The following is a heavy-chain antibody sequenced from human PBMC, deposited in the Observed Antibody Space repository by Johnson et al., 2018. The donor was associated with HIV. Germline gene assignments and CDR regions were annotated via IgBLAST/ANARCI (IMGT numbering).Heavy chain of an antibody. CDR1: GFTFSSSA. V-gene: IGHV3-30-3*01. J-gene: IGHJ3*02. CDR2: ISYDGSNK. CDR3: ARDGRDLVTRGAFDI. Sequence: QVQLVESGGGLVQPGGSLRLSCAASGFTFSSSAMHWVRQAPGKGLEWVAVISYDGSNKYYADSVKGRFTISRDNSKNTLYLQMNSLRAEDTAVYYCARDGRDLVTRGAFDIWGQGTVVTVSS. D-gene: IGHD5-18*01.